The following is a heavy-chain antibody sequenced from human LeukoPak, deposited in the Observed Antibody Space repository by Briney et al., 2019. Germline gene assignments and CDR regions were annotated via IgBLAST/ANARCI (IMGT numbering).Heavy chain of an antibody. CDR2: IDPNSGGK. CDR3: ARAYYDSSGYYRY. D-gene: IGHD3-22*01. Sequence: ASVKVSCKASGYTFTGYYIHWVRQAPGQGLEWMGWIDPNSGGKNYAQKFQGRVTMTRDTSITTTYMEVSRLRSDDTAVYYCARAYYDSSGYYRYWGQGTLVTVSS. V-gene: IGHV1-2*02. J-gene: IGHJ4*02. CDR1: GYTFTGYY.